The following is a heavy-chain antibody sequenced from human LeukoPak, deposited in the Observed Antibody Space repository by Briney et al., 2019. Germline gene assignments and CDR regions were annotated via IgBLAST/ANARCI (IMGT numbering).Heavy chain of an antibody. V-gene: IGHV3-23*01. CDR3: TKWSGFGDD. Sequence: GGSLRLSCAASGFTFSSNSMTWVRQTPGKVLEWVSGISGSGDSTFYADSVKGRFTIPRDISRNTLYLQMSSLRPEDTAVYYCTKWSGFGDDWGQGTLVTVSS. CDR1: GFTFSSNS. J-gene: IGHJ4*02. CDR2: ISGSGDST. D-gene: IGHD3-10*01.